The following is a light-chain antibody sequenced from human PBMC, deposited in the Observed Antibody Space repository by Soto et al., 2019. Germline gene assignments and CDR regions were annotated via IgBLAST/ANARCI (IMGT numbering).Light chain of an antibody. CDR3: SSYTRTSTVV. Sequence: QSALTQPASVSGSPGQSITISCTGTSSVVGGYKYVSWYQQHPGKAPKLMIYDVSNRPSGVSNRFSGSKSGNTASLTISALQAEDEADYYCSSYTRTSTVVFGGGTKLTVL. CDR1: SSVVGGYKY. CDR2: DVS. V-gene: IGLV2-14*01. J-gene: IGLJ2*01.